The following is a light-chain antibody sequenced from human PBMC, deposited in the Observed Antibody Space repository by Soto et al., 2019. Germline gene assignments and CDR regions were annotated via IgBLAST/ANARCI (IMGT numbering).Light chain of an antibody. CDR3: QQYNTFSPT. V-gene: IGKV1-5*03. CDR2: KAS. CDR1: QTITNW. J-gene: IGKJ1*01. Sequence: IQMTQSPSTLSASVGDRVTITCRASQTITNWLAWYQQRPGKAPKLLVYKASTLESGVPSRFSGSGSGTEFTLTIRSLQPDDSATYYCQQYNTFSPTFGQGTKVDIK.